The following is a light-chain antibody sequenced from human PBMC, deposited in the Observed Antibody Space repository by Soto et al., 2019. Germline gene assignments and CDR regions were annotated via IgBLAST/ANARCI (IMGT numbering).Light chain of an antibody. J-gene: IGKJ3*01. CDR2: DAS. V-gene: IGKV1-33*01. CDR1: QDISKS. Sequence: DIQMTQSPSSLSASVGDRVTITCQASQDISKSLNWYQQKSGKAPDLLIYDASNLETGVPSNFSGSGSGTDFTFTISRLQPEDIATYYCQQSHNLPFTFGPGTKVEIK. CDR3: QQSHNLPFT.